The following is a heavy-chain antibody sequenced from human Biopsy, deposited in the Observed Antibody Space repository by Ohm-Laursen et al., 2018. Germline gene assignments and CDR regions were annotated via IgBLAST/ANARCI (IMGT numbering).Heavy chain of an antibody. D-gene: IGHD2-15*01. CDR3: ARAIGIVAAPIDY. CDR2: INSAGMI. V-gene: IGHV3-69-1*02. Sequence: GSLRLSCAASGFILSDYYMNWIHQVPGKALEYVSSINSAGMIYYGDSVKGRFTISRDSASNSLFLQLNGLKDEDTAIYYCARAIGIVAAPIDYWGQGIRVTVSS. J-gene: IGHJ4*02. CDR1: GFILSDYY.